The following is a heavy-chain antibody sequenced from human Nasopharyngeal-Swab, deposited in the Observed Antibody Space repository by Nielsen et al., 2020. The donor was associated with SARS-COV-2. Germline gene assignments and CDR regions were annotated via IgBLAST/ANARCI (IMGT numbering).Heavy chain of an antibody. D-gene: IGHD2-2*01. CDR3: ASKNRGYCSSTSCAPYYYYMDV. CDR2: ISYDGSNK. CDR1: GFTFSSYG. Sequence: LKISCAASGFTFSSYGMHWVRQAPGKGLEWVAVISYDGSNKYYADSVKGRFTISRDNSKNTLYLQMNSLRAEDTAVYYCASKNRGYCSSTSCAPYYYYMDVWGKGTTVTVSS. V-gene: IGHV3-30*03. J-gene: IGHJ6*03.